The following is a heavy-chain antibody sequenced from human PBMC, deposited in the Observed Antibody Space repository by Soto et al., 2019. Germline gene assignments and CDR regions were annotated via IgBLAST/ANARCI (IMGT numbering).Heavy chain of an antibody. CDR2: INWNGGST. J-gene: IGHJ6*02. CDR1: GFTFDDYG. V-gene: IGHV3-20*04. D-gene: IGHD3-3*01. Sequence: GGSLRLSCAASGFTFDDYGMSWVRQAPGKGLEWVSGINWNGGSTGYADSVKGRFTISRDNAKNSLYLQMNSLRAEDTALYYCAGTIFGVVMGGMDVWGQGTTVTVSS. CDR3: AGTIFGVVMGGMDV.